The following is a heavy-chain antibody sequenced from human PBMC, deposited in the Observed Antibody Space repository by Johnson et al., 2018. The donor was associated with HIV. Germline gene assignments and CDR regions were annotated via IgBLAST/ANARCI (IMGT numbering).Heavy chain of an antibody. Sequence: QVQLVESGGGVVQPGRSLRLSCAASGFTFSSYAMHWVRQAPGKGLAWVAVISYDGSNKYYADSVKGRFTISRDNSKNTLYLQMNSLRFEDTAVYYCACGPYSNSSGVFDIWGQGTMVTVSS. CDR1: GFTFSSYA. J-gene: IGHJ3*02. V-gene: IGHV3-30-3*01. D-gene: IGHD6-6*01. CDR2: ISYDGSNK. CDR3: ACGPYSNSSGVFDI.